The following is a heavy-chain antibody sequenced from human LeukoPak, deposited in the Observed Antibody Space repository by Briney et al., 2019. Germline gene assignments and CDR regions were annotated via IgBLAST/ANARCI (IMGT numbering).Heavy chain of an antibody. J-gene: IGHJ4*02. CDR2: ISSSSSYI. D-gene: IGHD2-2*01. V-gene: IGHV3-21*01. Sequence: GGSLRLSCAASGFTFSSYSMNRVRQAPGKGLEWVSSISSSSSYIYYADSVKGRFTISRDNAKNSLYLQMNSLRAEDTAVYYCARDRRGPGADYWGQGTLVTVSS. CDR3: ARDRRGPGADY. CDR1: GFTFSSYS.